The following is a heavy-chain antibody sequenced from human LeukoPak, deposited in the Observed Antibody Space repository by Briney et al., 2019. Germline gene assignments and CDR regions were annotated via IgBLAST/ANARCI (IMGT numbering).Heavy chain of an antibody. CDR3: AGRYAVVTRDWFDP. CDR1: GGSFSGYY. J-gene: IGHJ5*02. Sequence: PSETLSLTCAVYGGSFSGYYWSWIRQPPGKGLEWIGEINHSGSTNYNPSLKSRVTISVDTSKNQFSLKLSSVTAADTAVYYCAGRYAVVTRDWFDPWGQGTLVTVSS. D-gene: IGHD4-23*01. CDR2: INHSGST. V-gene: IGHV4-34*01.